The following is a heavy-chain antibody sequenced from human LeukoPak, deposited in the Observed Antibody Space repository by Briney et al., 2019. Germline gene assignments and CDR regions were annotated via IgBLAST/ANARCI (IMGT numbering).Heavy chain of an antibody. V-gene: IGHV3-48*03. CDR1: GFTFSSYA. CDR3: AHLGGVVIQN. J-gene: IGHJ1*01. D-gene: IGHD3-16*01. CDR2: ISSSGSTI. Sequence: GGSLRLSCAGSGFTFSSYAMHWVRQAPGKGLEWVSYISSSGSTIYYADSVKGRFTISRDNAKNSLYLQMNSLRAEDTAVYYCAHLGGVVIQNWGQGTLVTVSS.